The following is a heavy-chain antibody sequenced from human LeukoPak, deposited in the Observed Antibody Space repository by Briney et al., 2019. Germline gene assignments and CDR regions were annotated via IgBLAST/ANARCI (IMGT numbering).Heavy chain of an antibody. J-gene: IGHJ4*02. V-gene: IGHV4-61*02. CDR3: ARSRERICTNPHCYVDLQAT. CDR1: AFSISSGCYY. CDR2: IYITESD. Sequence: TLSLTCTVSAFSISSGCYYWTWLRQPDGKGREGNMRIYITESDNYNTSFESRVTILVDMSKNQSSLKLSSVTAADTAIYYCARSRERICTNPHCYVDLQATWGQGALVTVSP. D-gene: IGHD2-8*01.